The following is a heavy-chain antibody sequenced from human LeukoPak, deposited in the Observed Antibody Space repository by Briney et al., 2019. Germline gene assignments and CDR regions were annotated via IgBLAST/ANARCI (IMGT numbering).Heavy chain of an antibody. CDR3: ARQISYDYVWGSYRSSSYWYFDL. D-gene: IGHD3-16*02. CDR1: GGSISSSSYY. J-gene: IGHJ2*01. CDR2: IYYSGST. V-gene: IGHV4-39*01. Sequence: SETLSLTCTVSGGSISSSSYYWGWIRQPPGKGLEWIGSIYYSGSTYYNPSLKSRVTISVDTSKNQFSLELSSVTAADTAVYYCARQISYDYVWGSYRSSSYWYFDLWGRGTLVTVSS.